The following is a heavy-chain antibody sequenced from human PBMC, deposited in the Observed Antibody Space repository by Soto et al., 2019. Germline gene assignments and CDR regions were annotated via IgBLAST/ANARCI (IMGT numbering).Heavy chain of an antibody. J-gene: IGHJ6*02. CDR3: ARLLYDFWSGYYRRGPLDV. Sequence: GSLRLSCAASGFTFSSYWMHWVRQAPGKGLVWVSRINTDGSSTSYADSVKGRFTISRDNAKNTLYLQMNSLRADDTAMYYCARLLYDFWSGYYRRGPLDVWGQGTTVTVSS. D-gene: IGHD3-3*01. CDR1: GFTFSSYW. CDR2: INTDGSST. V-gene: IGHV3-74*01.